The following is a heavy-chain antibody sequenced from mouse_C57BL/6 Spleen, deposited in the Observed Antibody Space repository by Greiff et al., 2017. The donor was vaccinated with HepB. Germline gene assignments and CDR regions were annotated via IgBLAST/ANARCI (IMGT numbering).Heavy chain of an antibody. CDR1: GYSFTDYN. CDR3: ALDSSGYRPFAY. D-gene: IGHD3-2*02. Sequence: EVKVVESGPELVKPGASVKISCKASGYSFTDYNMNWVKQSNGKSLEWIGVINPNYGTTSYNQKFKGKATLTVDQSSSPAYMQLNSLTSEDSAVYYCALDSSGYRPFAYWGQGTLVTVSA. CDR2: INPNYGTT. V-gene: IGHV1-39*01. J-gene: IGHJ3*01.